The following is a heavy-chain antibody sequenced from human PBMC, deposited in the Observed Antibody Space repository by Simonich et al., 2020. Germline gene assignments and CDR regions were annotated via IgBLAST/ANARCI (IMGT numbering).Heavy chain of an antibody. CDR1: GYTFTSYY. D-gene: IGHD1-26*01. V-gene: IGHV1-46*01. CDR3: ASADSGSYWGYYYYYYGMDV. J-gene: IGHJ6*02. Sequence: QVQLVQSGAEVKKPGASVKVSCKASGYTFTSYYMHWVRQAPGQGLEWMGIINTSGGSTNYAQKFQGRVTMTRDTSTSTVYMELSSLRSEDTAVYYCASADSGSYWGYYYYYYGMDVWGQGTTVTVSS. CDR2: INTSGGST.